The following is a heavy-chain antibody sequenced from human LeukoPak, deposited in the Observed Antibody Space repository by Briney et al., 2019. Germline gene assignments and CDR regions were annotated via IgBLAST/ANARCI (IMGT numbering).Heavy chain of an antibody. D-gene: IGHD1-26*01. J-gene: IGHJ3*02. CDR1: GFTFSSYA. Sequence: SGGSLRLSCAASGFTFSSYAMHWVRQAPGKGLEWVAVISYDGSNKYYADTVKGRFTISRDNSKNTLYLQMNSLRAEDTAVYYCARPQWELGIGAFDIWGQGTMVTVSS. V-gene: IGHV3-30-3*01. CDR3: ARPQWELGIGAFDI. CDR2: ISYDGSNK.